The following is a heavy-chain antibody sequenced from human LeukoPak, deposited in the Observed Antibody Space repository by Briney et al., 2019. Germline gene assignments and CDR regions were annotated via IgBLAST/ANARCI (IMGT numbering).Heavy chain of an antibody. CDR2: MNPNSGNT. V-gene: IGHV1-8*01. CDR1: GYTFTSYD. Sequence: ASVKVSCKASGYTFTSYDINWVRQATGQGLEWMGWMNPNSGNTGYAQKFQGRVTMTRSTSLSTAYTELSSLRYEDTAVYYSARDWYYYGIDVWGQGTTVTVSS. D-gene: IGHD1-1*01. J-gene: IGHJ6*02. CDR3: ARDWYYYGIDV.